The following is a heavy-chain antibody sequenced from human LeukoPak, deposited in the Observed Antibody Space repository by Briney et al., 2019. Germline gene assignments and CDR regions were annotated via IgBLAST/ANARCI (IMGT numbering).Heavy chain of an antibody. Sequence: ASVKVSCKASGYTFSNYYMHWVRQAPGQGLEWMGLINPTGTGTNYAQKFRGRVTLTRDTSTTTVYMELSSLKSEDSAVYYCAREESGGYFDYWGQGTLVTVSS. CDR2: INPTGTGT. V-gene: IGHV1-46*01. J-gene: IGHJ4*02. CDR3: AREESGGYFDY. CDR1: GYTFSNYY. D-gene: IGHD2-8*02.